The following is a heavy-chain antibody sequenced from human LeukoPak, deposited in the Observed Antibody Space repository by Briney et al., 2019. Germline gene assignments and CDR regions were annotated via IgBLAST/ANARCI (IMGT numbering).Heavy chain of an antibody. V-gene: IGHV4-59*01. CDR3: AGDTANFEY. J-gene: IGHJ4*02. CDR2: IYYSGST. D-gene: IGHD5-18*01. CDR1: GGSISSYY. Sequence: NSSETLSLTCTVSGGSISSYYWSWIRQPPGKGLEWIGYIYYSGSTNYNPSLKSRVTISVDTSKNQFSLKLSSVTAAVTAVYYCAGDTANFEYWGQGTLVTVSS.